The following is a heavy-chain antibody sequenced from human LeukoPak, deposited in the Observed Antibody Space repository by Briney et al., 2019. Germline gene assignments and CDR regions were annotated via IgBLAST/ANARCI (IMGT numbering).Heavy chain of an antibody. CDR1: GGSISSYY. CDR3: ARVAYYYGSEIDY. V-gene: IGHV4-59*01. D-gene: IGHD3-10*01. Sequence: SETLSLTCTVSGGSISSYYWNWIRQPPGKGLEWIGYIYYSGSTNYNPSLKSRVTISVDTSKNQFSLKLSSVTAADTAVYYCARVAYYYGSEIDYWGQGTLVTVSS. J-gene: IGHJ4*02. CDR2: IYYSGST.